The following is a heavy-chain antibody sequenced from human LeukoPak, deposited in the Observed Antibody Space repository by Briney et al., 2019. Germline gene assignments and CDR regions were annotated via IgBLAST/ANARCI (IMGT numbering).Heavy chain of an antibody. CDR2: IKQDGSEK. J-gene: IGHJ4*02. CDR3: ASDHPSGRGIAVAGLDY. D-gene: IGHD6-19*01. CDR1: GFTFSSYW. V-gene: IGHV3-7*01. Sequence: TGGSLRLSCAASGFTFSSYWMSWVRQAPGKGLEWVANIKQDGSEKYYVDSVKGRFTISRDNAKNSLYLQMNGLRAEDTAVYYCASDHPSGRGIAVAGLDYWGQGTLVTVSS.